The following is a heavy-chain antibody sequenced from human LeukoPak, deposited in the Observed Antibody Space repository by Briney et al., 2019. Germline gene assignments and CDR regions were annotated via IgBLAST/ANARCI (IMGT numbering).Heavy chain of an antibody. V-gene: IGHV1-2*04. CDR2: INPNSGGT. CDR3: ARDSANENSLDYGGNSGFDY. Sequence: GASVKVSCKASGYTFTGYYMHWVRQAPGQGLEWMGWINPNSGGTNYAQKFQGWVTMTRDTSISTAYMELSRLRSDDTAVYYCARDSANENSLDYGGNSGFDYWGQGTLVTDSS. CDR1: GYTFTGYY. J-gene: IGHJ4*02. D-gene: IGHD4-23*01.